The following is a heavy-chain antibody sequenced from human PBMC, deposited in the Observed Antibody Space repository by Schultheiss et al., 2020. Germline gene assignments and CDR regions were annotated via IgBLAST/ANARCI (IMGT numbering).Heavy chain of an antibody. D-gene: IGHD1-26*01. CDR2: IVVGSGNT. Sequence: SVKVSCKASGFTFTSSAVQWVRQARGQRLEWIGWIVVGSGNTNYAQKFQERVTITRDMSTSTAYMELSSLRSEDTAVYYCAAELPRLVGATQDNWFDPWGKGTLVTVSS. CDR3: AAELPRLVGATQDNWFDP. V-gene: IGHV1-58*01. J-gene: IGHJ5*02. CDR1: GFTFTSSA.